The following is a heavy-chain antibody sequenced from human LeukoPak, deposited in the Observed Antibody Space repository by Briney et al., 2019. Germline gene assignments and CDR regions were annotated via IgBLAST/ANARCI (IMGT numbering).Heavy chain of an antibody. CDR2: IRDSGEA. V-gene: IGHV3-66*01. J-gene: IGHJ4*02. CDR1: GFRVSDYY. D-gene: IGHD6-13*01. CDR3: AREWQGGIAAAGTRIEGDY. Sequence: PGGSLRLSCAVSGFRVSDYYMSWVRQAPGKGLEWVGLIRDSGEAFYADFVRGRFAISRDESENTLYLQMNSLRVEDTAVYYCAREWQGGIAAAGTRIEGDYWGQGTLVAVSS.